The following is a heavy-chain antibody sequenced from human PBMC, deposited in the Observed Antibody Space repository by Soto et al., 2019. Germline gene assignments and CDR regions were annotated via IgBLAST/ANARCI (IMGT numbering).Heavy chain of an antibody. D-gene: IGHD4-17*01. CDR2: IKAYSGNT. CDR3: AIADYGDDDY. CDR1: GYTFGTST. J-gene: IGHJ4*02. Sequence: QLQLVQSGAEAKKPGASVKVSCKASGYTFGTSTISWLRQAPGKGLEWMGWIKAYSGNTNYAPKLQGRVTMTTDTPTSTAYIELRSLTTDDTATYYCAIADYGDDDYWCQGTLVTVSS. V-gene: IGHV1-18*04.